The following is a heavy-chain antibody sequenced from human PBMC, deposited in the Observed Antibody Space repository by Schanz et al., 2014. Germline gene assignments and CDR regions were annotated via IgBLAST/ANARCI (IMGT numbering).Heavy chain of an antibody. CDR3: AKYGTGKGVSFEY. V-gene: IGHV3-11*04. CDR2: IISTGGTI. CDR1: GFTFSSYY. D-gene: IGHD1-26*01. Sequence: PGGSLRLSCAASGFTFSSYYMSWIRQAPGKGLEWVSSIISTGGTIYYVDSVKGRFTISRDNAKNSLYLQMNSLTAEDTAVYYCAKYGTGKGVSFEYWGQGTLVTVSS. J-gene: IGHJ4*02.